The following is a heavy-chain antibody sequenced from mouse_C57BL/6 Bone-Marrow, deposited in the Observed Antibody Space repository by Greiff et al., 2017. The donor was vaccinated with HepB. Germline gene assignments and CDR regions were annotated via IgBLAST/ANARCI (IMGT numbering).Heavy chain of an antibody. Sequence: EVQLQQSGAELVKPGASVKLSCTASGFNIKDYYMHWVKQRTEQGLEWIGRIDPEDGETKYAPKFQGKATITADTSSNTAYLQLSSLTSEDTAVYYWASPEEADGYYLAWFAYWGQGTLVTVSA. D-gene: IGHD2-3*01. J-gene: IGHJ3*01. CDR3: ASPEEADGYYLAWFAY. CDR2: IDPEDGET. V-gene: IGHV14-2*01. CDR1: GFNIKDYY.